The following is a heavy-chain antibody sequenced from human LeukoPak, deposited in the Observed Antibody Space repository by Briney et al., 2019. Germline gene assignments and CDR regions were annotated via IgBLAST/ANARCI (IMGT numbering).Heavy chain of an antibody. CDR3: AKTSGTYPNYAFDI. V-gene: IGHV4-39*07. Sequence: SETLSLTCTVSGGSISSISYYWGWIRQPPGRGLEWIGNIYYSGSTYYNPSLKSRVTISVDTSKNQFSLKLSSVTAADTAVYYCAKTSGTYPNYAFDIWGQGTLVTVSS. CDR2: IYYSGST. CDR1: GGSISSISYY. D-gene: IGHD1-26*01. J-gene: IGHJ3*02.